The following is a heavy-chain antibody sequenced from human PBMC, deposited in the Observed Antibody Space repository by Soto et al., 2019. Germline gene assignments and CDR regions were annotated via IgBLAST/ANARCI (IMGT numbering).Heavy chain of an antibody. V-gene: IGHV4-30-2*01. CDR3: ARLYYYDSSGYLYYFDY. CDR1: GGSISSGGYS. CDR2: IYHSGST. D-gene: IGHD3-22*01. J-gene: IGHJ4*02. Sequence: QLQLQESGSGLVKPSQTLSLTCAVSGGSISSGGYSWSWIRQPPGKGLEWIGYIYHSGSTYYNPSLKSRVTISVDRSKNQFSLKLSSVTAADTAVYYCARLYYYDSSGYLYYFDYWGQGTLVTVSS.